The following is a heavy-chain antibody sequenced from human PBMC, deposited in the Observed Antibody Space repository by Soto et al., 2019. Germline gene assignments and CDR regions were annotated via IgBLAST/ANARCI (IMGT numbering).Heavy chain of an antibody. J-gene: IGHJ6*04. V-gene: IGHV3-64*01. D-gene: IGHD3-3*01. Sequence: GGSLRLSCAASGFTFSSYAMHWVRQAPGKGLEYVSAISSNGGSTYYANSVKGRFTISRDNSKNTLYLQMGSLRAEDMAVYYCARDRYDFWSGYLSGPWGKGTTVTVSS. CDR3: ARDRYDFWSGYLSGP. CDR1: GFTFSSYA. CDR2: ISSNGGST.